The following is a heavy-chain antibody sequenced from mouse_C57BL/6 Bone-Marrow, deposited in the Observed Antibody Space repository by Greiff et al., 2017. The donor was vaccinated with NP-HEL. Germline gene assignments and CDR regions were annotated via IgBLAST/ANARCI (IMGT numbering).Heavy chain of an antibody. CDR2: IWGGGRT. V-gene: IGHV2-9*01. CDR3: AKHLYDYDGEGDY. CDR1: GFSLPSYG. Sequence: VKLVESGPGLVAPSQSLSITCTVSGFSLPSYGVAWVRQPPGKGLEWLGVIWGGGRTNYNSAPLSILSISKDNAKSQVFLKMNSLQTDDTAMYYCAKHLYDYDGEGDYWGQGTTLTVSS. D-gene: IGHD2-4*01. J-gene: IGHJ2*01.